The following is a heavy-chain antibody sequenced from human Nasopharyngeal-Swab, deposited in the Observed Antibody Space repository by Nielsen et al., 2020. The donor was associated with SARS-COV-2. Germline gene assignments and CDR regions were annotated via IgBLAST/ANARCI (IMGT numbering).Heavy chain of an antibody. CDR3: AKDSFSGSYSGY. J-gene: IGHJ4*02. D-gene: IGHD1-26*01. CDR2: ISYDGSNK. Sequence: VRQAPGKGLEWVAVISYDGSNKYYADSVKGRFTTSRDNSKNTLYLQMNSLRAEDTAVYYCAKDSFSGSYSGYWGQGTLVTVSS. V-gene: IGHV3-30-3*02.